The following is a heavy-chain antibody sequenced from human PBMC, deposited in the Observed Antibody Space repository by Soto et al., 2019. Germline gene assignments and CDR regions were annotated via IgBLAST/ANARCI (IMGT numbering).Heavy chain of an antibody. D-gene: IGHD3-3*01. CDR1: GYTFTSYA. Sequence: SVKVSCKASGYTFTSYAMHWVRQAPGQGLEWMGGIIPLFYTTNYAQKFQGRVTITADESTSTAYLELSSLRSEDTAVYYCARVSGYFWSGYYTDKSQGLDPWGQGTLVTVSS. V-gene: IGHV1-69*13. J-gene: IGHJ5*02. CDR3: ARVSGYFWSGYYTDKSQGLDP. CDR2: IIPLFYTT.